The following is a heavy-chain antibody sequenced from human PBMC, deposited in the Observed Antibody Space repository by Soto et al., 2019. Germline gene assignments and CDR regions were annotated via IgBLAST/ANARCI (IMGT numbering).Heavy chain of an antibody. D-gene: IGHD2-21*02. V-gene: IGHV2-5*01. J-gene: IGHJ4*02. CDR1: GFSLTTSGVA. Sequence: QITLTESGPTLVTPAQTLTLTCSFSGFSLTTSGVAVGWFRQPPGKAPEWLALFYWNDDKRYSPSLRSRLTVTGDSSKNQVVLTLANVDPVDSGTYFCAHRPPSTDDSYFDYWGQGTLVTVSS. CDR3: AHRPPSTDDSYFDY. CDR2: FYWNDDK.